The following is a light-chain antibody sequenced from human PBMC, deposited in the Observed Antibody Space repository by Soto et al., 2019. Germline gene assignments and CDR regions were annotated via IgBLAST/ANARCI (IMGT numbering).Light chain of an antibody. CDR3: QQYDDWPFT. V-gene: IGKV3-15*01. Sequence: EIVMTQSPATLSVSPGERATLSCRASQSVSVNLAWFQQKPGQTPRLLIYGTSTRVTGIPARFSGSGSLSGTEFTLTISSLQSEDFALYYCQQYDDWPFTFGPGTKVDIK. CDR2: GTS. J-gene: IGKJ3*01. CDR1: QSVSVN.